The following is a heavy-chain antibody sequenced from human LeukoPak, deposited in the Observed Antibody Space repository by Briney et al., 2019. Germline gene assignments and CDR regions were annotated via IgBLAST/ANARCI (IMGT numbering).Heavy chain of an antibody. J-gene: IGHJ4*02. D-gene: IGHD3-22*01. Sequence: RGESLKISCKGSGYSFTSYWIGWVRQMPGKGLEWMGIIYPGDSDTRYSPSFQGQVTISADKSISTAYLQWSSLKASDTAMYYCARTTTYYYDSSGILDYWGQGTLVTVSS. CDR1: GYSFTSYW. CDR3: ARTTTYYYDSSGILDY. CDR2: IYPGDSDT. V-gene: IGHV5-51*01.